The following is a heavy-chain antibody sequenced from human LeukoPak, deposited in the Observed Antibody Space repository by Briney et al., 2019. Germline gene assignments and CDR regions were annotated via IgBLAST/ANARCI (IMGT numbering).Heavy chain of an antibody. CDR2: INHSGST. V-gene: IGHV4-34*01. CDR1: GGSFSGYY. J-gene: IGHJ4*02. Sequence: PSETLSLTCAVYGGSFSGYYWSWIRQPPGKGLEWIGEINHSGSTNYNPSLKSRVTISVDTSKNQFSLKLSSVTAADTAVYYCARDPDYWGQGTLVTVSS. CDR3: ARDPDY.